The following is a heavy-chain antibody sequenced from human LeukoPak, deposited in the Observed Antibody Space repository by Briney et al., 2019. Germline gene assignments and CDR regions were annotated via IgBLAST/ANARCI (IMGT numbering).Heavy chain of an antibody. Sequence: GGSLRLSCAASGFTFSSYGMHWVRQAPGKGLEWVSSMTTSRYIYYADSVKGRFTISRDDANNSVYLQMDSLRAEDTATYYCARDQFFDYDNDDAFDVWGQGTKVIVSS. CDR2: MTTSRYI. J-gene: IGHJ3*01. CDR3: ARDQFFDYDNDDAFDV. V-gene: IGHV3-21*01. CDR1: GFTFSSYG. D-gene: IGHD3-22*01.